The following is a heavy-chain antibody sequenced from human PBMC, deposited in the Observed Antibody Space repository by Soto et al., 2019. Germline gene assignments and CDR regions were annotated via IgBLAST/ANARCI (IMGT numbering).Heavy chain of an antibody. CDR1: GDSISSYY. Sequence: QVQLQESGPGLVKPSETLSLTCAVSGDSISSYYCMWIRQPPGKGLESIGYLYYGRSANYNPSLMSRVTLSVDTSTNQCSLTLSSMTAADTAVSSCALRSMAVVPEYWGQGTLVTVSS. J-gene: IGHJ4*02. V-gene: IGHV4-59*01. CDR2: LYYGRSA. CDR3: ALRSMAVVPEY. D-gene: IGHD3-22*01.